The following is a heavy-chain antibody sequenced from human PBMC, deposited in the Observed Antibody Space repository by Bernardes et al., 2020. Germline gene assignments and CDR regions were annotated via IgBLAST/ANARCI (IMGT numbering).Heavy chain of an antibody. CDR2: IIPIFGTA. D-gene: IGHD2-2*01. J-gene: IGHJ6*02. V-gene: IGHV1-69*13. Sequence: SVKVSCKASGGTFSSYAISWVRQAPGQGLEWMGGIIPIFGTANYAQKFQGRVTITADESTSTAYMELSSLRSEDTAVYYCARGPTKGYCSSTSCPNYYYGMDVWGQGTTVTVSS. CDR1: GGTFSSYA. CDR3: ARGPTKGYCSSTSCPNYYYGMDV.